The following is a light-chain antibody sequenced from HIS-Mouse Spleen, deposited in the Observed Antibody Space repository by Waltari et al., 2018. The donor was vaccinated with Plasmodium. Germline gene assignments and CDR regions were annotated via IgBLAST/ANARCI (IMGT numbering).Light chain of an antibody. CDR3: QQSNNWSFT. Sequence: EIVMTQSPATLSVSPGERATLSCRASQSVSSNLAWYQQKPGQAPRLLIYGASTRATGIPARFSGSGSGTEFTLTISSLQSEDFAVYYCQQSNNWSFTFSPGTKVDIK. V-gene: IGKV3-15*01. CDR2: GAS. J-gene: IGKJ3*01. CDR1: QSVSSN.